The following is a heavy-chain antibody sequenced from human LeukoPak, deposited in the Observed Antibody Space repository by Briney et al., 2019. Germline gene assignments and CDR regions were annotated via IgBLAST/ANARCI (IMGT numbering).Heavy chain of an antibody. CDR3: ASTYSWGGAFDI. D-gene: IGHD1-26*01. V-gene: IGHV4-38-2*01. CDR2: IYHSGST. Sequence: PSETLSLTCAVSGYSISSGYYWGWIRQPPGKGLEWIGSIYHSGSTYYNPSLKSRVTISVDTSKNQFSLKLTSVTAADTAVYYCASTYSWGGAFDIWGQGTMVAVSS. J-gene: IGHJ3*02. CDR1: GYSISSGYY.